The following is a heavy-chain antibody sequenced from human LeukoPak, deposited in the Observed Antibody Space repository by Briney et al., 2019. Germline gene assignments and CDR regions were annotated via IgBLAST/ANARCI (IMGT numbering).Heavy chain of an antibody. CDR3: ARDHLVVVPTATGDYYYYYMDV. D-gene: IGHD2-2*01. V-gene: IGHV3-7*01. Sequence: GGSLRLSCAASGFTFSIYWMSWVRQAPGKGLEWVANIKEDGNEKYYVDSVKGRFTISRDYAKNSLYLQMNSLRAEDMAVYYCARDHLVVVPTATGDYYYYYMDVWGKGTTVTVSS. CDR2: IKEDGNEK. J-gene: IGHJ6*03. CDR1: GFTFSIYW.